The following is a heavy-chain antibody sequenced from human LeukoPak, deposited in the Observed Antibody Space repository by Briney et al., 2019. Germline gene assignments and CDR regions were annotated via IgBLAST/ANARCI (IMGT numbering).Heavy chain of an antibody. CDR1: GFTFNTYA. CDR2: ISYDGSNK. V-gene: IGHV3-30*04. D-gene: IGHD6-19*01. J-gene: IGHJ6*02. CDR3: ARVSGGWYLYYGMDV. Sequence: PGGSLRLSCAASGFTFNTYAIHWVRQAPGKGLEWVAVISYDGSNKYYADSVKGRFTISRDNSKNTLYLQMNRLRVEDTAVYYCARVSGGWYLYYGMDVWGQGTTVTVSS.